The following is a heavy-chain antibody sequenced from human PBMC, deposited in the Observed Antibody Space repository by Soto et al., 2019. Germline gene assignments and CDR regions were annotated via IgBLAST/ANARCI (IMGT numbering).Heavy chain of an antibody. J-gene: IGHJ2*01. CDR3: ARDLGDGYNYWYFDL. D-gene: IGHD5-12*01. V-gene: IGHV1-69*04. Sequence: SLKVSCKASGGTFSIYTISWVRQAPGQGLEWMGRIIAILGIANYAQKFQGRVTITADKSTSTAYMELSSLRSEDTAVYYCARDLGDGYNYWYFDLWGRGTLVTVS. CDR2: IIAILGIA. CDR1: GGTFSIYT.